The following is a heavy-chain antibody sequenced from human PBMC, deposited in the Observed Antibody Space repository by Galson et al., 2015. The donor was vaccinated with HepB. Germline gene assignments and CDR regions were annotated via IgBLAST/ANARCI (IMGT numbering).Heavy chain of an antibody. CDR3: ARDHRPPDGYNGVDDAFDI. CDR1: GGTFSSYA. J-gene: IGHJ3*02. Sequence: SVKVSCKASGGTFSSYAISWVRQAPGQGLEWMGGIIPIFGTANYAQKFQGRVTITADESTSTAYMELSSLRSEDTAVYYCARDHRPPDGYNGVDDAFDIWGQGTMVTVSS. D-gene: IGHD5-24*01. CDR2: IIPIFGTA. V-gene: IGHV1-69*13.